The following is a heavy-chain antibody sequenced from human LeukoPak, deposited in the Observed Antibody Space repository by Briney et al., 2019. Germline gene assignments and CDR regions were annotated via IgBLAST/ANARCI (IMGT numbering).Heavy chain of an antibody. CDR1: GYTFTGYY. CDR2: MNPNSGNT. CDR3: ARGLRDSSGREYFQH. D-gene: IGHD3-22*01. V-gene: IGHV1-8*02. J-gene: IGHJ1*01. Sequence: GASVKVSCKASGYTFTGYYMHWVRQATGQGLEWMGWMNPNSGNTGYAQKFQGRVTMTRNTSISTAYMELSSLRSEDTAVYYCARGLRDSSGREYFQHWGQGTLVTVPS.